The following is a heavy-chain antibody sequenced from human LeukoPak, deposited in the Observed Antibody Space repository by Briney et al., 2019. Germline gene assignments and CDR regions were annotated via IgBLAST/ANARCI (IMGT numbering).Heavy chain of an antibody. J-gene: IGHJ5*02. CDR1: GYTFTSYG. D-gene: IGHD3-16*01. V-gene: IGHV1-18*01. CDR3: AGSSLGYTWFDP. Sequence: ASVKVSCKASGYTFTSYGISWVRQAPGQGLEWMGWISAYNGNTNYAQKLQGRVTMTTDTSTSTAYMELRSLRSDDTAVYYCAGSSLGYTWFDPWGQGTLVTASS. CDR2: ISAYNGNT.